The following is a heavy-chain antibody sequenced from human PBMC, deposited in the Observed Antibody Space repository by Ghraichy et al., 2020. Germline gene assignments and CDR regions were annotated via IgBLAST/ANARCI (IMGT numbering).Heavy chain of an antibody. CDR3: ARDQTGDWYYDL. D-gene: IGHD7-27*01. Sequence: SQTLSLTCNVSGGSVSSGYYYWSWSRQAPGKGLEWIGFAHNSGSTNFNPSLKSHFTLSLDTSKNQFSLKLSSVTAADTAVYYCARDQTGDWYYDLWGRGTLVTVSS. J-gene: IGHJ2*01. V-gene: IGHV4-61*01. CDR2: AHNSGST. CDR1: GGSVSSGYYY.